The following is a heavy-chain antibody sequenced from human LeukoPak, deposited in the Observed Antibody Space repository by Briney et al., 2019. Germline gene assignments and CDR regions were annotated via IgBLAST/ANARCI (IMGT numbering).Heavy chain of an antibody. J-gene: IGHJ4*02. CDR2: INWNGGSR. CDR1: GFTFDDYG. Sequence: GGSLRLSCAASGFTFDDYGMSWVRHAPGKGLEWVSGINWNGGSRGYADSVKGRFTISRDNAKNSLYLQMNSLRVEDTALYYCARDWLANGGNFRWGQGTLVTVSS. CDR3: ARDWLANGGNFR. D-gene: IGHD4-23*01. V-gene: IGHV3-20*04.